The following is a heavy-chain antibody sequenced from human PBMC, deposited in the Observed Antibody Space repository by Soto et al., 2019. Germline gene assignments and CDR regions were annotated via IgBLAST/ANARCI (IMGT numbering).Heavy chain of an antibody. D-gene: IGHD2-15*01. J-gene: IGHJ5*02. Sequence: PGESLKISCKGSGYSFTNYWIGWVRQRPGKGLEWMGIIYPGDSDTRYSPSFQGQVTISADKSISTAYLQWSSLKASDTAIYYCARKDCSGASCYSSDWFDPWGQGTLVTVSS. CDR3: ARKDCSGASCYSSDWFDP. CDR2: IYPGDSDT. CDR1: GYSFTNYW. V-gene: IGHV5-51*01.